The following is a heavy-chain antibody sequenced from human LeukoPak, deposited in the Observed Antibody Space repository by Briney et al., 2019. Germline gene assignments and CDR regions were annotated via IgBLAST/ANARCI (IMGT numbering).Heavy chain of an antibody. CDR2: IRYDGSNK. CDR3: AKEEDSSGWYDY. D-gene: IGHD6-19*01. V-gene: IGHV3-30*02. CDR1: GFTFSSYG. J-gene: IGHJ4*02. Sequence: GGSLRLSCAASGFTFSSYGMYWVRQAPGKGLEWVANIRYDGSNKYYADSVKGRFTISRDNSKNTLYLQMNSLRAEDTAVYYCAKEEDSSGWYDYWGQGTLVTVSS.